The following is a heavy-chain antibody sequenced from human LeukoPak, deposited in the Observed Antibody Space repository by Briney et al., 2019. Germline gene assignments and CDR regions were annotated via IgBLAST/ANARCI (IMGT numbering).Heavy chain of an antibody. J-gene: IGHJ4*02. D-gene: IGHD2-15*01. Sequence: GGSLRLSCTASGFTFGDYAMSWVRQAPGKGLEWVSAISGSGGSTYYADSVKGRFTISRDNSKNTLYLQMNSLRAEDTAVYYCAKDEVVVAASFDYWGQGTLVTVSS. CDR2: ISGSGGST. CDR1: GFTFGDYA. V-gene: IGHV3-23*01. CDR3: AKDEVVVAASFDY.